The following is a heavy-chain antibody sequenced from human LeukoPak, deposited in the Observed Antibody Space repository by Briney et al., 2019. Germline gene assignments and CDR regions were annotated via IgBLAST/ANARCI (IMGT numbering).Heavy chain of an antibody. V-gene: IGHV1-2*02. D-gene: IGHD2-2*01. J-gene: IGHJ4*02. CDR2: INANSGGT. CDR3: ARDRSDQPLSEYYFDY. CDR1: GYTFTGYY. Sequence: ASVKVSCKASGYTFTGYYMHWVRQAPGQGLEWMGWINANSGGTSYAQKFQGRVTMTRDTSISTAYMELSRLRSDDTALYYCARDRSDQPLSEYYFDYWGQGTLVTVSS.